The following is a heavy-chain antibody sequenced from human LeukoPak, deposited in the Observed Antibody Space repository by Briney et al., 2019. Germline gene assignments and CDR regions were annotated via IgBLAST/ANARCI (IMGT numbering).Heavy chain of an antibody. CDR1: GFTFSSYT. D-gene: IGHD6-25*01. V-gene: IGHV3-21*01. J-gene: IGHJ4*02. CDR3: ARGQGLQFKSGSDY. Sequence: NPGGSLGLSCSASGFTFSSYTMNWVRQAPGKGLEWVSSISSSSNYIYYADSVKGRFTISRDNAKNSLFLQMNSPRAEDTAVYYWARGQGLQFKSGSDYWGQGTLVTVSS. CDR2: ISSSSNYI.